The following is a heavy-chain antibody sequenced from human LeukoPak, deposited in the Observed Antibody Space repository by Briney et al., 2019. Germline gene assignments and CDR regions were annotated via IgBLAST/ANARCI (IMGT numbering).Heavy chain of an antibody. D-gene: IGHD3-22*01. CDR1: GYTFTSYA. CDR3: ARDHSYYYDSSGYYYY. CDR2: INAGNGNT. J-gene: IGHJ4*02. Sequence: ASVKVSCKASGYTFTSYAMHWVHQAPGQRLEWMGWINAGNGNTKYSQKFQGRVTITRDTSASTAYMELSSLRSEDTAVYYCARDHSYYYDSSGYYYYWGQGTLVTVSS. V-gene: IGHV1-3*01.